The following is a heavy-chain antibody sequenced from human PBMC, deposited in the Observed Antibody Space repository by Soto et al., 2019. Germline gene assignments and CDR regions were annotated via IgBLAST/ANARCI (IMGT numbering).Heavy chain of an antibody. D-gene: IGHD3-3*01. CDR3: AKDPPPDDFWSGYYKKHYYGMDV. Sequence: GTSVKVSCKASGYTFTGYYMHWVRQAPGQGLEWMGWINPNSGGTNYAQKFQGWVTMTRDTSISTAYMELSRLRSDDTAVYYCAKDPPPDDFWSGYYKKHYYGMDVWGQGTTVTVSS. J-gene: IGHJ6*02. V-gene: IGHV1-2*04. CDR2: INPNSGGT. CDR1: GYTFTGYY.